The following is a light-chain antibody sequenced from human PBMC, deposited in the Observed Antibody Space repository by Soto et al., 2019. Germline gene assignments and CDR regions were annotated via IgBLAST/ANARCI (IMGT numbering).Light chain of an antibody. J-gene: IGLJ3*02. CDR2: DVT. V-gene: IGLV2-8*01. Sequence: QSALTQPPSASGSPGQSVTISCTRTSSDVGGYNYVSWYQQHPGKAPKLIIYDVTKRPSGVPDRFSGSKSGNTASLTVSGLQAEDEADYFCNSYAGSDNYVLFGGGTKLTVL. CDR1: SSDVGGYNY. CDR3: NSYAGSDNYVL.